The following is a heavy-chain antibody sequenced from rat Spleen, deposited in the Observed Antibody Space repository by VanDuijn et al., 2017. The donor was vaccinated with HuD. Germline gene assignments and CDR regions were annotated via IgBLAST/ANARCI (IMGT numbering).Heavy chain of an antibody. CDR2: ISYSGST. CDR1: GYSITSNY. D-gene: IGHD1-12*02. J-gene: IGHJ2*01. CDR3: ARYYYDGSYYYFDY. V-gene: IGHV3-1*01. Sequence: EVQLQESGPGLVKPSQSLSLTCSVTGYSITSNYWGWIRKFPGNKMEWMGYISYSGSTSYNPTLKSRISITRDTSKNQFFLQLNSVTTEDTATYYCARYYYDGSYYYFDYWGQGVMVTVSS.